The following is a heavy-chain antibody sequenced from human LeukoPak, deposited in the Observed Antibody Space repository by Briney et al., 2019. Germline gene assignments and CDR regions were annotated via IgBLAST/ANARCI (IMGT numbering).Heavy chain of an antibody. CDR2: IYSGTI. V-gene: IGHV3-53*01. J-gene: IGHJ6*03. Sequence: GGSLRLSCVVSGFTFSPYSMNWVRQAPGKGLEWVSFIYSGTIHYSDSVKGRFTISRDNSKNTLYLQMNSLKTEDTAVYYCTTDRSMVRGNGLHYYYYYMDVWGKGTTVTISS. D-gene: IGHD3-10*01. CDR3: TTDRSMVRGNGLHYYYYYMDV. CDR1: GFTFSPYS.